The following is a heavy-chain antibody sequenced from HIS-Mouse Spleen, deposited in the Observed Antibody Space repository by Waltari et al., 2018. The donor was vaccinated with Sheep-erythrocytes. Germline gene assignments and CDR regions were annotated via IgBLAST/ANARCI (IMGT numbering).Heavy chain of an antibody. CDR2: INHSGRT. V-gene: IGHV4-34*01. Sequence: QVQLQQWGAGLLKPSETLSLTCAVYGGSFSGYYWSWTRQLPGKGLEWIGEINHSGRTNYNPSLKSRVTISVDTSKNQFSLKLSSVTAADTAVYYCARGPRTGDHNYWYFDLWGRGTLVTVSS. D-gene: IGHD7-27*01. J-gene: IGHJ2*01. CDR3: ARGPRTGDHNYWYFDL. CDR1: GGSFSGYY.